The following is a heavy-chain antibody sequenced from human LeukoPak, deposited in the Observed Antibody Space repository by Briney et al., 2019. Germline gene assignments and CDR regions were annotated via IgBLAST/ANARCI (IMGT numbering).Heavy chain of an antibody. Sequence: SVKVSCKASGGTFSSYAINWVRQAPGQGLEWMGGVIPIFGTANYAQKFQGRVTITTDESTDTAYMELCSLRSEDTAVYHCARGNYYYYMDVWGKGTTVSVSS. J-gene: IGHJ6*03. CDR2: VIPIFGTA. V-gene: IGHV1-69*05. CDR3: ARGNYYYYMDV. CDR1: GGTFSSYA.